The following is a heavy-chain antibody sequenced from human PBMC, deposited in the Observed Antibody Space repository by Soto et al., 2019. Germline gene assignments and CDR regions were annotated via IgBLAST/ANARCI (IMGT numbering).Heavy chain of an antibody. CDR3: ARRYSSLDY. J-gene: IGHJ4*02. V-gene: IGHV3-23*01. D-gene: IGHD6-13*01. Sequence: PGGSLRLSCAASGFTFSSYSMSWVRQAPGKGLEWVSAISGSGGSTYYADSVKGRFTISRDNAKNSLYLQMNSLRAEDTAVYYCARRYSSLDYWGQGTLVTVSS. CDR1: GFTFSSYS. CDR2: ISGSGGST.